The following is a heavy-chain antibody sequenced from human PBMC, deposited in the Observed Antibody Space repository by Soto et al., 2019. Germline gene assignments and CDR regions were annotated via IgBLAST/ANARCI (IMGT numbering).Heavy chain of an antibody. V-gene: IGHV1-69*12. Sequence: QVQLVQSGAEVKKPGSSVKVSCKASGGTFSSYAISWVRQAPGQGLEWMGGIIPIFGTADYAQQFQGRVPSTAAESTGTAYMELSSLRSEDTAGYYCARHLGGNHYYYGMDVWGQGTTVTVSS. CDR2: IIPIFGTA. J-gene: IGHJ6*02. CDR3: ARHLGGNHYYYGMDV. CDR1: GGTFSSYA. D-gene: IGHD3-16*01.